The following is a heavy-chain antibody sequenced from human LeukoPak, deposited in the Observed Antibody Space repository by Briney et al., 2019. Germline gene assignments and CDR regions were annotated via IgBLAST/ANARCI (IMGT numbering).Heavy chain of an antibody. CDR3: AKAPVTSCRGAFCYPFDY. J-gene: IGHJ4*02. Sequence: PGGTLRLSCAASGFTFSSYGMSWVRQAPGKGLEWVSAMSSSDGGRYYAASVRGRFTISRDTSRSTLYLQMNSLRAEDAAVYYCAKAPVTSCRGAFCYPFDYWGQGTLVTVSS. V-gene: IGHV3-23*01. CDR2: MSSSDGGR. CDR1: GFTFSSYG. D-gene: IGHD2-15*01.